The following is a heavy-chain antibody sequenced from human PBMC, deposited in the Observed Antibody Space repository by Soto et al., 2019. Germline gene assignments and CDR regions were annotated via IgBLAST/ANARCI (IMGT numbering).Heavy chain of an antibody. V-gene: IGHV3-30*03. D-gene: IGHD3-22*01. CDR3: ARRGAFYFGIEAKPQVGLDY. CDR2: ISVDGSEK. J-gene: IGHJ4*02. CDR1: GFTFSDYA. Sequence: QVQLVESGGGVVQPGRSLRLSCAASGFTFSDYAMHWVRQAPGMGLEWVAVISVDGSEKYHADSVRGRFTISRDNSRDTLYLQMNSLRSEDTAVYYCARRGAFYFGIEAKPQVGLDYWGQGTLVTVSS.